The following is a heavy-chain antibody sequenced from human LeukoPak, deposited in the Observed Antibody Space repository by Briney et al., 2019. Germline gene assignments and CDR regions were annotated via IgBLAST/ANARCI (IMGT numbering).Heavy chain of an antibody. CDR3: ARAVQVTTGGLFDY. V-gene: IGHV1-69*06. J-gene: IGHJ4*02. Sequence: SVKVSCKASGGTFNNYAISWVRQAPGQGLEWVGGSIPIFTTANYAQKFQGRVTITADKSTNTAYMELSSLRSDDTAVYYCARAVQVTTGGLFDYWGQGTLVTVSS. D-gene: IGHD4-17*01. CDR2: SIPIFTTA. CDR1: GGTFNNYA.